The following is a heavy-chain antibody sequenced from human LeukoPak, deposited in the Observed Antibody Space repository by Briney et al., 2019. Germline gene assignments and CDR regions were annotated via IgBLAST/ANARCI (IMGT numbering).Heavy chain of an antibody. CDR1: GFTFSDYY. CDR2: ISTSGSTM. V-gene: IGHV3-11*04. CDR3: ARVVSENSGYQGY. Sequence: GRSLRLSCAASGFTFSDYYMSWIRQSPGNGLEWVSYISTSGSTMYYADSVKGRFTVSRDNAKNSLFLQMNSLRAEDTAVYYCARVVSENSGYQGYWGQGTLVTVSS. D-gene: IGHD3-22*01. J-gene: IGHJ4*02.